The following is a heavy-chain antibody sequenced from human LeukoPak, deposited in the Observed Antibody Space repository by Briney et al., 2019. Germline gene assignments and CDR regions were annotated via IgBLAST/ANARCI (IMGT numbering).Heavy chain of an antibody. V-gene: IGHV3-74*01. CDR1: GFTFSSYW. D-gene: IGHD1-1*01. J-gene: IGHJ4*02. Sequence: GGSLRLSCAASGFTFSSYWMHWARQAPGKGLVWVSLINSDGSSTTYADSVKGRFTISRDNAKSTVYLQMNSLRAEDTAVYYCTSMEWAHWGQGSLVTVSS. CDR3: TSMEWAH. CDR2: INSDGSST.